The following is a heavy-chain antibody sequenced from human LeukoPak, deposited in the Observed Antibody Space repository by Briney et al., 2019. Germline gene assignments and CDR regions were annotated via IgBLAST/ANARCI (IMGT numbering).Heavy chain of an antibody. CDR2: IYYSGST. Sequence: SETLSLTCTVSGGSISSSSYYWGWIRQPPGKGLEWTGSIYYSGSTYYNPSLKSRVTISVDTSKNQFSLKLSSVTAADTAVYYSARAVPAAPVDIWGQGTMVTVSS. V-gene: IGHV4-39*01. D-gene: IGHD2-2*01. J-gene: IGHJ3*02. CDR1: GGSISSSSYY. CDR3: ARAVPAAPVDI.